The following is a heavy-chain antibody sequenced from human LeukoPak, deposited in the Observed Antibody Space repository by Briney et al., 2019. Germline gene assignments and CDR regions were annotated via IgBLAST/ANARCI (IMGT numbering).Heavy chain of an antibody. V-gene: IGHV4-59*02. J-gene: IGHJ4*02. CDR1: GASVSSSH. Sequence: ASETLSLTCTVSGASVSSSHWNWARQPPGKGLEWIGNVYYNGGTKYNPSLKSRVTMSLDTSKNQFSLKLKFVTAADTALYYCARGFYEPFDRWGQGTLVTVSS. CDR2: VYYNGGT. CDR3: ARGFYEPFDR. D-gene: IGHD2/OR15-2a*01.